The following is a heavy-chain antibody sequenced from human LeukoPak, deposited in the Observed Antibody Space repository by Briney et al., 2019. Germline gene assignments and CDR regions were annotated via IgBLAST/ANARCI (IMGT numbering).Heavy chain of an antibody. D-gene: IGHD3-9*01. CDR1: GGSISSYY. CDR2: IYTSGST. V-gene: IGHV4-4*07. CDR3: ARDLRYFDWTSEYNWFDP. Sequence: SETLSLTCTVFGGSISSYYWSWIRQPAGKGLEWIGRIYTSGSTNYNPSLKSRVTISVDTSKNQFSLKLSSVTAADTAVYYCARDLRYFDWTSEYNWFDPWGQGTLVTVSS. J-gene: IGHJ5*02.